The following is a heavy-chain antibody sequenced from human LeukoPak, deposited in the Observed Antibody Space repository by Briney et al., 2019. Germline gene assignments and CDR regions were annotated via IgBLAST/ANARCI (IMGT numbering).Heavy chain of an antibody. CDR3: AKDPGVLLWFGELRDAYYYYGMDV. CDR2: ISGSGGST. CDR1: GFTFSSYA. Sequence: GGSLRLSCAASGFTFSSYAMSWVRQAPGKGLEWVSAISGSGGSTYYADSVKGRFTISRDNSKNTLYLQMNSLRAEDTAVYYCAKDPGVLLWFGELRDAYYYYGMDVWGQGTTVTVSS. V-gene: IGHV3-23*01. J-gene: IGHJ6*02. D-gene: IGHD3-10*01.